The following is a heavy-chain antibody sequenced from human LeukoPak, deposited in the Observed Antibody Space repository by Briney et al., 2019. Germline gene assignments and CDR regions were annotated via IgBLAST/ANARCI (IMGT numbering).Heavy chain of an antibody. J-gene: IGHJ5*02. CDR3: ARGNAYYDISTGYYHNWFDP. Sequence: GGSLRLSCAASGFIFSNYDMHWVRQAPGKGLEWVAFIRYDGTNKYFPDSVKGRFTISRDNAKNSLYLQMNSLRAEDTAVYYCARGNAYYDISTGYYHNWFDPWGQGTLVTVSS. D-gene: IGHD3-9*01. CDR1: GFIFSNYD. V-gene: IGHV3-30*02. CDR2: IRYDGTNK.